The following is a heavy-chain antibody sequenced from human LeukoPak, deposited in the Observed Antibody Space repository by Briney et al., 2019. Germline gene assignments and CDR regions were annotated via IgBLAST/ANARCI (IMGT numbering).Heavy chain of an antibody. CDR1: GFTFSSYA. J-gene: IGHJ4*02. CDR3: ARDPDSSSWFYVY. CDR2: ISGSGGRT. V-gene: IGHV3-23*01. D-gene: IGHD6-13*01. Sequence: GGSLRLSCAASGFTFSSYAMSWVRQAPGKGLEWVSGISGSGGRTYYADSVKGRFTISRDNSKNTVYLQMNSLRAEDTAVYYCARDPDSSSWFYVYWGQGTLVTVSS.